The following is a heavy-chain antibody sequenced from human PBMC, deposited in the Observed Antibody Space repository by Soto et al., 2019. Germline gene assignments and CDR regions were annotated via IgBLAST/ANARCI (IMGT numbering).Heavy chain of an antibody. V-gene: IGHV4-34*01. CDR3: ARIIRLRFLEWLSRGYFDY. J-gene: IGHJ4*02. D-gene: IGHD3-3*01. CDR2: INHSGST. CDR1: GGSFSGYY. Sequence: QVQLQQWGAGLLKPSETLSLTCAVYGGSFSGYYWSWIRQPPGKGLEWFGEINHSGSTNYNPSLKSRVTISVDTSKNQFSLKLSSVTAADTAVYYCARIIRLRFLEWLSRGYFDYWGQGTLVTVSS.